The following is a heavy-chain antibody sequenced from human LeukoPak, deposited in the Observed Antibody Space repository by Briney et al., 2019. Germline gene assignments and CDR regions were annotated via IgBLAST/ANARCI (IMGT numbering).Heavy chain of an antibody. CDR1: GFTFSDYY. J-gene: IGHJ4*02. CDR2: IKQDGSEK. Sequence: PGGSLRLSCVASGFTFSDYYMSWVRQPPGKGLEWVANIKQDGSEKYYVDSVKGRFTISRDNAKNSLFLQMNSLRAEDTAVYYCVRDGGTRLKYSYGYGDYWGQGTLVTVSS. D-gene: IGHD5-18*01. V-gene: IGHV3-7*01. CDR3: VRDGGTRLKYSYGYGDY.